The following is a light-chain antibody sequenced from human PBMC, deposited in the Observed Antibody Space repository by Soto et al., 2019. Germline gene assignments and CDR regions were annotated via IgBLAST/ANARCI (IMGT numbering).Light chain of an antibody. CDR2: GAS. J-gene: IGKJ2*01. Sequence: EIVMTQSPATLSVSPGERATLSCRASQSVSSNLAWYQQKPGQAPRLLIYGASIRATGIPARFSGSGSGTEFTLTISSLEPEDFAVYYCQQRSNWPRYTFGQGTKLEIK. CDR1: QSVSSN. V-gene: IGKV3D-15*01. CDR3: QQRSNWPRYT.